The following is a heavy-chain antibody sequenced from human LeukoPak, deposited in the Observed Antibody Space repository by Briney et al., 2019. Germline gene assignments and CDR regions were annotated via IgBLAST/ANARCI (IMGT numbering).Heavy chain of an antibody. CDR2: TSGSGGST. D-gene: IGHD6-13*01. V-gene: IGHV3-23*01. J-gene: IGHJ5*02. Sequence: GRSLRLSCAASGFTFSSYAMSWVRQAPGKGLEWVSGTSGSGGSTYYADSVKGRFTISRDNSKNALYLQMNSLRAEDTAVYYCAKQQLVNWFDPWGQGTLVTVSS. CDR1: GFTFSSYA. CDR3: AKQQLVNWFDP.